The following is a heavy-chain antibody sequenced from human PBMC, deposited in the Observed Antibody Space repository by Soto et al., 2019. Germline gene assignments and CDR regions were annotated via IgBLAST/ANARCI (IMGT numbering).Heavy chain of an antibody. Sequence: ETLSLTCAVYGGFFSGYYWSWIRQPPGKGLEWIGSIYYSGSTYYNPSLKSRVTISVDTSKNQFSLKLSSVTAADTAVYYCARLGYDYIWGSYRSPPDYWGQGTLVTVSS. D-gene: IGHD3-16*02. CDR2: IYYSGST. V-gene: IGHV4-34*01. J-gene: IGHJ4*02. CDR3: ARLGYDYIWGSYRSPPDY. CDR1: GGFFSGYY.